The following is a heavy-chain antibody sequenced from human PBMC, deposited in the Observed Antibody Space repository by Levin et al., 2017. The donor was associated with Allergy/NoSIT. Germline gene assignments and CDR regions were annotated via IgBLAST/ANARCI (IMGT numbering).Heavy chain of an antibody. J-gene: IGHJ4*02. CDR1: GGSISSYY. D-gene: IGHD3-10*01. Sequence: SQTLSLTCTVSGGSISSYYWSWIRQPPGKGLEWIGYIYYSGSTNYNPSLKSRVTISVDTSKNQFSLKLSSVTAADTAVYYCARAPMVRGDISGVDYWGQGTLVTVSS. CDR3: ARAPMVRGDISGVDY. V-gene: IGHV4-59*01. CDR2: IYYSGST.